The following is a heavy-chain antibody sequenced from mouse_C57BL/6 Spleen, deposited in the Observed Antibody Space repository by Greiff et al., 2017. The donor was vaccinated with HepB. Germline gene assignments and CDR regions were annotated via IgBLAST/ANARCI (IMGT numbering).Heavy chain of an antibody. CDR2: ISSGSSTI. J-gene: IGHJ4*01. D-gene: IGHD2-2*01. CDR1: GFTFSDYG. Sequence: EVKLMESGGGLVKPGGSLKLSCAASGFTFSDYGMHWVRQAPEKGLEWVAYISSGSSTIYYADTVKGRFTISRDNAKNTLFLQMTSLRSEDTAMYYCARQGYPSYAMDYWGQGTSVTVSS. CDR3: ARQGYPSYAMDY. V-gene: IGHV5-17*01.